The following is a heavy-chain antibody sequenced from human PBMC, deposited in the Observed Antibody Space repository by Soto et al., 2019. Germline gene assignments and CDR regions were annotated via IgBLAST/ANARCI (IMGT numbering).Heavy chain of an antibody. CDR2: IIPIFGTA. D-gene: IGHD3-10*01. CDR1: GGTFSSYA. CDR3: ARGDTMVRGVVGWFDP. J-gene: IGHJ5*02. V-gene: IGHV1-69*12. Sequence: QVQLVQSGAEVKKPGSSVKVSCKASGGTFSSYAISWVRQAPGQGLEWMGGIIPIFGTANYAQKIQGRVTITADESRSTAYMELSSLRSEDTAVYYCARGDTMVRGVVGWFDPWGQGTLVTVSS.